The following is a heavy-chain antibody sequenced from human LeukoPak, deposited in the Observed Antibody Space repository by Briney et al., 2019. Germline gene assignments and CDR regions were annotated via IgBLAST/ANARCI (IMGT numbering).Heavy chain of an antibody. V-gene: IGHV3-30*02. CDR3: AKGPEIVVVPAARNYFDY. J-gene: IGHJ4*02. Sequence: PGGSLRLSCAASGFTFSSYGMHWVRQAPGKGLEWVAFIRYDGSNKYYADSVKDRFTISRDNSKNTLYLQMNSLRAEDTAVYYCAKGPEIVVVPAARNYFDYWGQGTLVTVSS. CDR2: IRYDGSNK. CDR1: GFTFSSYG. D-gene: IGHD2-2*01.